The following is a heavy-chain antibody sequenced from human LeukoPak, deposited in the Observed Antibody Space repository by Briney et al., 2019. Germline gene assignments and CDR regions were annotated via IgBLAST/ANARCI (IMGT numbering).Heavy chain of an antibody. D-gene: IGHD3-16*01. CDR2: ISGSGGNT. V-gene: IGHV3-23*01. Sequence: GGSLRLSCAASGFTFSSYGMSWVRQAPGKGLEWVSSISGSGGNTYYADSVKGRFTISRDNSKNTLFLHMNSLRAEDTAVYYCAKALGGYHFDYWGQGTLVTVSS. CDR3: AKALGGYHFDY. J-gene: IGHJ4*02. CDR1: GFTFSSYG.